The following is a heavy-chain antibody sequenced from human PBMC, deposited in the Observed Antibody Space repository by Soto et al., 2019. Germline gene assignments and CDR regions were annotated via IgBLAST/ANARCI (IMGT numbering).Heavy chain of an antibody. D-gene: IGHD6-6*01. J-gene: IGHJ6*03. CDR1: GFPLSGYA. CDR2: ISSNGVGT. CDR3: ARRARPDFYYMDV. Sequence: EVQLAESGGGLAQPGGSLRLSCAASGFPLSGYAMDWVRQAPGKGLEYVSGISSNGVGTYYENSVQGRFTISRDNSKNTVYLQMGSLRPEDMAVYYCARRARPDFYYMDVWGKGTTVTVSS. V-gene: IGHV3-64*01.